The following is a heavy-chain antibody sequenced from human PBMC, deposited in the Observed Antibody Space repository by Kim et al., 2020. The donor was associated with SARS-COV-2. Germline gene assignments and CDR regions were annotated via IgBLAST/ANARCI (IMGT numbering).Heavy chain of an antibody. V-gene: IGHV3-23*01. CDR3: AKDHSTGIAGAFDL. J-gene: IGHJ3*01. D-gene: IGHD1-1*01. CDR1: GFTFSNSA. CDR2: ITNNGGDT. Sequence: GGSLRLSCAASGFTFSNSAMNWVRQAPGKGLEWISTITNNGGDTHSADSVKGRFTISRDNSKNTLYLEMNSLRAEDTALYDCAKDHSTGIAGAFDLWGQGTMVTV.